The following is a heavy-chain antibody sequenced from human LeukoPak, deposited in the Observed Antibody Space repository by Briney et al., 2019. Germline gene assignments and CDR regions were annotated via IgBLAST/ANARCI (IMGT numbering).Heavy chain of an antibody. CDR3: ARGSGWYLY. J-gene: IGHJ4*02. V-gene: IGHV4-59*01. CDR1: GGSISSYY. CDR2: IYYSGST. D-gene: IGHD6-19*01. Sequence: SETLSLTCTVSGGSISSYYWSWIRQPPGKGLGWIGYIYYSGSTNCSPSLKSRVTISVDTSKNQFSLKLSSVTAADTAVYYCARGSGWYLYWGQGTLVTVSS.